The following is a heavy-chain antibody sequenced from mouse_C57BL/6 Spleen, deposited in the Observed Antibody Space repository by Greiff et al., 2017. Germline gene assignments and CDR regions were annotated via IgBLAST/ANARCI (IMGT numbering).Heavy chain of an antibody. V-gene: IGHV1-82*01. CDR1: GYAFSSSW. Sequence: VQLQQSGPELVKPGASVKISCKASGYAFSSSWMNWVKQGPGKGLEWIGRIYPGDGDTNYNGKFKGKATLTADKSSSTAYMQLSSLTSEDSAVYFCARHYSNYEGFAYWGQGTLVTVSA. CDR2: IYPGDGDT. CDR3: ARHYSNYEGFAY. J-gene: IGHJ3*01. D-gene: IGHD2-5*01.